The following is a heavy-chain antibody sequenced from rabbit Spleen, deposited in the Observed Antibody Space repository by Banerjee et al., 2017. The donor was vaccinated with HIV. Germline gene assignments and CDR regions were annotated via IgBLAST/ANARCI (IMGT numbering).Heavy chain of an antibody. V-gene: IGHV1S40*01. CDR3: ARKYAGDHYYGAFHP. J-gene: IGHJ2*01. D-gene: IGHD4-2*01. Sequence: QSLEESGGGLVQPEGSLTLTCKASGFSFSSGYDMCWFRQAPGRGLEWIACIYMGDGKTYHASWAKGRFTISKTSSTTVALQMTSLTAADTATYFCARKYAGDHYYGAFHPWGQGTLVTVS. CDR1: GFSFSSGYD. CDR2: IYMGDGKT.